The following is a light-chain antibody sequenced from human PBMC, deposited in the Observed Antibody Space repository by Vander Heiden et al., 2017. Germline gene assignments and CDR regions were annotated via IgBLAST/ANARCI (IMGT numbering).Light chain of an antibody. CDR1: QSVSSN. Sequence: EIVMTQSPATLSVSPGERATLSCRASQSVSSNLAWYQQKPGQAPRPLIYGASTRATGIPARFSGIGSGTEFTLTISSLQSEDFAVYYCQQYNNWPRTFGQGTKVEIK. CDR3: QQYNNWPRT. V-gene: IGKV3-15*01. CDR2: GAS. J-gene: IGKJ1*01.